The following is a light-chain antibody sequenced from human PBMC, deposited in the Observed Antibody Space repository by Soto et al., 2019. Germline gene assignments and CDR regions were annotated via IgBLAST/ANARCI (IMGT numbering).Light chain of an antibody. Sequence: DIQMTQSPSSLSASVGDRVTITCRASQSISSYLNWYQQKPGKAPKLLIYAASSLQSGVPSRFSRSGYGTDFTLTISSLQPEDFATYYCQQSYSTPSTFGQGTKVDIK. CDR3: QQSYSTPST. J-gene: IGKJ1*01. CDR1: QSISSY. CDR2: AAS. V-gene: IGKV1-39*01.